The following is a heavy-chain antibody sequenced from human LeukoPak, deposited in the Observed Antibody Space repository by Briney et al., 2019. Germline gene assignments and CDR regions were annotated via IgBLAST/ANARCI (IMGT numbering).Heavy chain of an antibody. Sequence: PSETLSLTCAVYGGSFSGYYWSWIRQPPGKGLEGIGEINHSGRTNYNPSLKSRVPISVDTSKNQFSLKLSSVTAADTAVYYCAREDGYYDSRADAFDIWGQGTMVTVSS. CDR3: AREDGYYDSRADAFDI. V-gene: IGHV4-34*01. CDR2: INHSGRT. D-gene: IGHD3-22*01. J-gene: IGHJ3*02. CDR1: GGSFSGYY.